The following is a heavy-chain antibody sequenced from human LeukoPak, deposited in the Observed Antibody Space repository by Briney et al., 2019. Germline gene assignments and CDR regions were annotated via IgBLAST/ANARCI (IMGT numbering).Heavy chain of an antibody. D-gene: IGHD3-22*01. CDR2: ISYDGSNK. CDR1: GFTFSSYA. CDR3: AKEETDEYYYDSSGYYVN. J-gene: IGHJ4*02. Sequence: GGSLRLSCAASGFTFSSYAMHWVRQAPGKGLEWVAVISYDGSNKYYADSVKGRFTISRDNSKNTLYLQMNSLRAEDTAVYYCAKEETDEYYYDSSGYYVNWGQGTLVTVSS. V-gene: IGHV3-30*04.